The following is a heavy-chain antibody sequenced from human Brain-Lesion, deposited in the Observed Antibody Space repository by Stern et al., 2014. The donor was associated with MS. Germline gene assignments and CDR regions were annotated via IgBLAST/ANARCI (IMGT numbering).Heavy chain of an antibody. CDR1: GYIFTGYY. J-gene: IGHJ6*02. V-gene: IGHV1-2*02. D-gene: IGHD3-3*01. CDR2: INPNTGGP. Sequence: VQLVESGAEVKKPGASVKVSCKTSGYIFTGYYIHWVRQAPGQGLEWMAWINPNTGGPKYDKKFQGRVTMSRDTSISTAYVELSSLTSDDTAVYYCARDQRGITIFGVVTDYYYLGMDVWGQGTTVTVSS. CDR3: ARDQRGITIFGVVTDYYYLGMDV.